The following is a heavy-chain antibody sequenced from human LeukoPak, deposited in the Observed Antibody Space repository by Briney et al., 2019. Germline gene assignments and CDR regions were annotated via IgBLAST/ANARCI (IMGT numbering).Heavy chain of an antibody. CDR2: IYYHGST. V-gene: IGHV4-61*01. CDR1: GDPISCSSNYK. J-gene: IGHJ4*02. D-gene: IGHD6-13*01. Sequence: PSETLSLTCTVSGDPISCSSNYKWSWIRQPPGKGLEWIGYIYYHGSTNYNPSLRSRVTFSVDTSKNQFSLKLSSVSAADTAVYYCAREYSGFDYWGRGTLVTVSS. CDR3: AREYSGFDY.